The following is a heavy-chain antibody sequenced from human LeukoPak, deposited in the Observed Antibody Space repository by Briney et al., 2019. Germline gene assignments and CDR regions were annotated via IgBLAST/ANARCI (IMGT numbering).Heavy chain of an antibody. CDR2: ISSSSSYI. J-gene: IGHJ4*02. CDR1: GFTFSSYS. V-gene: IGHV3-21*01. D-gene: IGHD3-10*01. CDR3: AREHYGSGSYFYFGY. Sequence: GGSLRLSCAASGFTFSSYSMNWVRQAPGKGLEWVSYISSSSSYIYYADSVKGRFASSRDNAKNSLYLQMNSLRAEDTAVYYCAREHYGSGSYFYFGYWGQGTLVTVSS.